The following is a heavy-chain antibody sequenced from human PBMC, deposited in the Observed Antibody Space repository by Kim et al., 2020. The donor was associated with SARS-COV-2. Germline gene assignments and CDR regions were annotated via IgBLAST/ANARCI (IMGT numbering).Heavy chain of an antibody. J-gene: IGHJ5*02. CDR1: GGSISSYY. CDR3: ARTYGSGSLGRFDP. Sequence: SETLSLTCTVSGGSISSYYWSWIRQPPGKGLEWIGYIYYSGSTNYNPSLKSRVTISVDTSKNQFSLKLSSVTAADTAVYYCARTYGSGSLGRFDPWGQGTLVTVSS. D-gene: IGHD3-10*01. V-gene: IGHV4-59*01. CDR2: IYYSGST.